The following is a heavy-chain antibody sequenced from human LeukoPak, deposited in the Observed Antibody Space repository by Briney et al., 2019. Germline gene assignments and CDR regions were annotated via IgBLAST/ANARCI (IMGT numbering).Heavy chain of an antibody. CDR3: ARESPGYYYYYMDV. J-gene: IGHJ6*03. Sequence: APVKVSCKASGYTFTSYDINWVRQATGQGLEWMGWMNPNSGSTGYAQKFQGRVTITRNTSISTAYMELSSLRSEDTAVYYCARESPGYYYYYMDVWGKGTTVTVSS. V-gene: IGHV1-8*03. CDR2: MNPNSGST. CDR1: GYTFTSYD.